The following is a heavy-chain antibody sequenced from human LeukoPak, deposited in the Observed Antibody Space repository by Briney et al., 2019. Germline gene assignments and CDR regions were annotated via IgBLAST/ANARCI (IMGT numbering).Heavy chain of an antibody. J-gene: IGHJ4*02. V-gene: IGHV3-23*01. D-gene: IGHD3-9*01. CDR1: GFTFSSYG. Sequence: HSGGSLRLSCAASGFTFSSYGMSWVRQAPGKGLEWVSAISGSGGSTYYADSVKGRFTISRDNSKNTLYLQMNSLRAEDTAVYYCAKDHDILTGSDGGFADYWGQGTLVTVSS. CDR3: AKDHDILTGSDGGFADY. CDR2: ISGSGGST.